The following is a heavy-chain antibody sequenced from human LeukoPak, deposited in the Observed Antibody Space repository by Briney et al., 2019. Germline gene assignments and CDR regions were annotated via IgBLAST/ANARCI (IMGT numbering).Heavy chain of an antibody. CDR1: GFSFSSYW. Sequence: GGSLRLSCVASGFSFSSYWMHWVRQAPGKGLVWVSRINSDESSTTYAASVKGRCTISRDNAKNTLYLQINSLRAEDTAVYYCAGGRYSSVWYWGQGTLVTVSS. CDR3: AGGRYSSVWY. J-gene: IGHJ4*02. D-gene: IGHD6-19*01. CDR2: INSDESST. V-gene: IGHV3-74*01.